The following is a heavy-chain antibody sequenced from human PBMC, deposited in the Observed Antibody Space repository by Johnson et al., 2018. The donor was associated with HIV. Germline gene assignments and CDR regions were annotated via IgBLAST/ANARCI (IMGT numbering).Heavy chain of an antibody. CDR3: ARAALGGTHTFDI. Sequence: QMQLVESGGGLVKPGGSPRLSCAASGFTFSDHYMAWIRQAPGKGLEWVSYISSSGSNIYYADSVKGRFTISRDNAKNSLYLQMNSLRAEDTAMYYCARAALGGTHTFDIWGQGTMVIVSS. D-gene: IGHD3-10*01. V-gene: IGHV3-11*04. CDR2: ISSSGSNI. J-gene: IGHJ3*02. CDR1: GFTFSDHY.